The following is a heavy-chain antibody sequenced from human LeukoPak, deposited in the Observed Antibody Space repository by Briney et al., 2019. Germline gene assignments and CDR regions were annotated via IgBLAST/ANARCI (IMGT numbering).Heavy chain of an antibody. CDR2: ISSSSSYI. Sequence: GGSLRLSCAASGFTVSNYSMNWVRQAPGKGLEWVSSISSSSSYIYYADSVKGRFTISRDNAKNSLYLQMNSLRAEDTAVYYCARDHRVMVFGVVTFLVFDYWGQGTLVTVSS. D-gene: IGHD3-3*01. CDR1: GFTVSNYS. J-gene: IGHJ4*02. CDR3: ARDHRVMVFGVVTFLVFDY. V-gene: IGHV3-21*01.